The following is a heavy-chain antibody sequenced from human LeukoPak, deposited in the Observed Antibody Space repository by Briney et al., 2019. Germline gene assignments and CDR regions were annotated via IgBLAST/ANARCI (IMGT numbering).Heavy chain of an antibody. D-gene: IGHD3-22*01. V-gene: IGHV3-11*05. J-gene: IGHJ4*02. CDR3: ARGRYDSSGYYFYFDY. CDR1: GFTFSDYY. CDR2: ISSGSTYT. Sequence: GGSLRLSCAASGFTFSDYYMSWIRQAPGKGLEWVSYISSGSTYTNYADSVKGRFIISRDNAKNSLYLQMNSLRAEDTAVYYCARGRYDSSGYYFYFDYWGQGTLVTVSS.